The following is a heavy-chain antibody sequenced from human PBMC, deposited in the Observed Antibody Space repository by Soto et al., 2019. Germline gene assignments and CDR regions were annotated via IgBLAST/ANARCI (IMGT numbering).Heavy chain of an antibody. J-gene: IGHJ6*02. CDR2: INLIGST. D-gene: IGHD2-2*03. V-gene: IGHV4-34*01. Sequence: QVQLQQWGAGLLKPSETLSLTCAVYGGSFSGYYWSWIRQPPGKGREWIGEINLIGSTNYNPSLKSRVTLSVDPSKNQFALKLSSVTAADTAVYYGARGRKRWIRVGSHYGMDGWGQGTTVTVSS. CDR1: GGSFSGYY. CDR3: ARGRKRWIRVGSHYGMDG.